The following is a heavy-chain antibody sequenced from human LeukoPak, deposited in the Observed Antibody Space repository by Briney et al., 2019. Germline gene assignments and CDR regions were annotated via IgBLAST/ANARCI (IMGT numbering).Heavy chain of an antibody. Sequence: SETLSLTCTVSGDSISSTNYYWDWIRQPPGKGLEWIGSIYYSGNTYYNPSLKSRVTISIDTSKNQFSLKLSSMTAADTAVYYCVRQTWIQLWFLDYWGQGTLVTVSS. V-gene: IGHV4-39*01. CDR1: GDSISSTNYY. J-gene: IGHJ4*02. CDR3: VRQTWIQLWFLDY. CDR2: IYYSGNT. D-gene: IGHD5-18*01.